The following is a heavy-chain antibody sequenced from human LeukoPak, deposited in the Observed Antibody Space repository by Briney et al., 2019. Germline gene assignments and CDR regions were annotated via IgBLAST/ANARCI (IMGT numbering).Heavy chain of an antibody. J-gene: IGHJ5*02. CDR3: ARDIKAGDNWFDP. Sequence: VKVSCKASGYTFTGYYMHWVRQAPGQGLEWMGWINPNSGGTNYAQKFQGRVTMTRDTSISTAYMELSRLRSDDTAVYYCARDIKAGDNWFDPWGQGALVTVSS. V-gene: IGHV1-2*02. D-gene: IGHD6-19*01. CDR2: INPNSGGT. CDR1: GYTFTGYY.